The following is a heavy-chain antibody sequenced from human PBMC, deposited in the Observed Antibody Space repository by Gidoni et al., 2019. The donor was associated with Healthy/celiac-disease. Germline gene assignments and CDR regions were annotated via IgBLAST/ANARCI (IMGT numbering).Heavy chain of an antibody. D-gene: IGHD1-26*01. Sequence: EVQLVESGGGLVQPGRSLRLSCAASGFTFDDYAMHWVRQAPGKGLEWVSGISWNSGSIGYADSVKGRFTISRDNAKNSLYLQMNSLRAEDTALYYCAKEGVLLVGAIADWGQGTLVTVSS. J-gene: IGHJ4*02. CDR2: ISWNSGSI. CDR1: GFTFDDYA. CDR3: AKEGVLLVGAIAD. V-gene: IGHV3-9*01.